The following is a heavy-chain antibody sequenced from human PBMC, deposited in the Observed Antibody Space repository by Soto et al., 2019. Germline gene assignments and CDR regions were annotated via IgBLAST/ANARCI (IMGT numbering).Heavy chain of an antibody. CDR3: TKVFEY. CDR2: IDGVGTGT. J-gene: IGHJ4*02. Sequence: EVQLVQSGGGSVQPGGSLRLSCAASGFTFTNYWMHWVRQVPGKGLVWVSRIDGVGTGTSYSDSVRGRFTISRDNAENTLYLQMNRLRAEDTAVYYCTKVFEYWGQGTPVTVSS. CDR1: GFTFTNYW. V-gene: IGHV3-74*01.